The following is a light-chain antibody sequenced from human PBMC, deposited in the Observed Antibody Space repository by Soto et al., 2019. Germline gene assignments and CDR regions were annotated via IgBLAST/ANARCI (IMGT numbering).Light chain of an antibody. Sequence: NSMLTQPHSVSESPGKTVTISCTRSSGSIASNYVQWYQQRPGSAPTTVIYEDNQRPSGVPDRFSGSIDSSSNSASLTISGLKTEDEADYFCQSYDSSNHVVFGVGTKLTVL. CDR2: EDN. CDR1: SGSIASNY. CDR3: QSYDSSNHVV. V-gene: IGLV6-57*04. J-gene: IGLJ2*01.